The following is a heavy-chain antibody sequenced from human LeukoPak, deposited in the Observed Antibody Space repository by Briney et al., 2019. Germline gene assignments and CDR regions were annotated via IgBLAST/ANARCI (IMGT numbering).Heavy chain of an antibody. Sequence: SQTLSLTCTVSGGSISSGGSYWSWIRQHPGKGLEWIGYIYYSGSTYYNPSLKSRVTISVDTSKNQFSLKLSSVTAADTAVYYCARDDGSSGMVVWGQGTTVTVSS. V-gene: IGHV4-31*03. CDR1: GGSISSGGSY. J-gene: IGHJ6*02. CDR2: IYYSGST. D-gene: IGHD3-22*01. CDR3: ARDDGSSGMVV.